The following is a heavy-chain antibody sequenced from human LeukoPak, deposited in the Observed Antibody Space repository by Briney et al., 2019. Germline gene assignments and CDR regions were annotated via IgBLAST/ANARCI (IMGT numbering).Heavy chain of an antibody. CDR3: ARSLTGYTPGY. D-gene: IGHD3-9*01. CDR2: INPSGGST. J-gene: IGHJ4*02. V-gene: IGHV1-46*01. Sequence: ASVKVSCKASGYTFTSYYMHWVRQAPGQGLEWMGIINPSGGSTSYAQKLQGRVTMTTDTSTSTAYMELRSLRSDDTAVYYCARSLTGYTPGYWGQGTLVTVSS. CDR1: GYTFTSYY.